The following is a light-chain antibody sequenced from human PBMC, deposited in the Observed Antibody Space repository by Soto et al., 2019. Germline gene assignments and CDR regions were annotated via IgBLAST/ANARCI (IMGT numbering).Light chain of an antibody. V-gene: IGLV1-51*02. CDR3: GAWHSTLSIVV. CDR1: SSHLDYHY. J-gene: IGLJ2*01. Sequence: QSGLTQTASVSAAPGQKVTISCFRSSSHLDYHYVSWYQQLPGTAPKLLIYENDKRPSGIPDRFSGSKSGTSATLGITGLQTADEADYYCGAWHSTLSIVVFGGGTKLTVL. CDR2: END.